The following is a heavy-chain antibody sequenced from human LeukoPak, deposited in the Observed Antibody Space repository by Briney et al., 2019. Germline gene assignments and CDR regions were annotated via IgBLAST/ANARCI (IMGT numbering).Heavy chain of an antibody. CDR2: ISSSSSYI. V-gene: IGHV3-21*01. D-gene: IGHD6-13*01. CDR1: GFTFSSYG. Sequence: GGSLRLSCAASGFTFSSYGMHWVRQAPGKGLEWVSSISSSSSYIYYADSVKGRFTISRDNAKNSLYLQMNSLRAEDTVVYYCARDVAAAGYFDYWGQGTLVTVSS. J-gene: IGHJ4*02. CDR3: ARDVAAAGYFDY.